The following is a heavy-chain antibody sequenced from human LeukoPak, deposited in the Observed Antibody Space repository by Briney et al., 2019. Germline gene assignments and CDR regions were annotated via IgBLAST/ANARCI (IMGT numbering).Heavy chain of an antibody. J-gene: IGHJ5*02. CDR3: ARGSFGGVIVTKGIDP. CDR2: IYYSGST. Sequence: PSQTLSLTCTVSGGSISSGDYYWSWIRQPPGQGLEWIGYIYYSGSTYYNPSLKSRVTISVDTSKNQFSLKLSSVTAADTAVYYCARGSFGGVIVTKGIDPWGQGTLVTVSS. CDR1: GGSISSGDYY. D-gene: IGHD3-16*02. V-gene: IGHV4-30-4*01.